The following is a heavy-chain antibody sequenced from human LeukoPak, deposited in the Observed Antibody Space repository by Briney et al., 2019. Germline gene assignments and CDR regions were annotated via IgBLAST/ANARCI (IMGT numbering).Heavy chain of an antibody. CDR3: ARSPEIVDYYMDV. J-gene: IGHJ6*03. CDR1: GGSISSGSYY. D-gene: IGHD2-15*01. V-gene: IGHV4-61*02. Sequence: SQTLSLTCTVSGGSISSGSYYWSWIRQPAGKGLEWIGRIYTSGSTNYNPSLKSRVTISVDTSKNQFSLKLSSVTAADTAVYYCARSPEIVDYYMDVWGKGTTVTVSS. CDR2: IYTSGST.